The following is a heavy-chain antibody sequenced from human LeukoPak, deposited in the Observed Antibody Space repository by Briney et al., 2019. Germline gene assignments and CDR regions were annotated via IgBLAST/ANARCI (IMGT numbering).Heavy chain of an antibody. CDR3: AKTMVRGVIITILDD. D-gene: IGHD3-10*01. Sequence: GGSLRLSCAASGFTFSSYAMNWVRQAPGKGLEWVSAISGSGGSTYYADSVKGRFTISRDNSKNTLYLQMNSLRAEDTAVYYCAKTMVRGVIITILDDWGQGTLVIVSS. V-gene: IGHV3-23*01. CDR2: ISGSGGST. CDR1: GFTFSSYA. J-gene: IGHJ4*02.